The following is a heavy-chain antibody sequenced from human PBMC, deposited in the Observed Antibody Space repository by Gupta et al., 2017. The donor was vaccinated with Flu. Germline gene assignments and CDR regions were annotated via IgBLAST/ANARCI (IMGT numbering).Heavy chain of an antibody. CDR3: TRTTFCGGDCFSRPVDF. Sequence: VHLVESGGGFAQPGGSRRLTCVVSGFPFNNYNMNWFRQTPRGRLEWISYIDIGGTTTHYAASVKGRFTVSRDNSKNSLFLQMDRLTTNDTAVYFWTRTTFCGGDCFSRPVDFWGPGTQVTGSS. CDR2: IDIGGTTT. D-gene: IGHD2-21*02. V-gene: IGHV3-48*04. J-gene: IGHJ4*02. CDR1: GFPFNNYN.